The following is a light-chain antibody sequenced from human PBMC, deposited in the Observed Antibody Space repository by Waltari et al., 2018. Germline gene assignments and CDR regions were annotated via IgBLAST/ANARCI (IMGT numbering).Light chain of an antibody. CDR1: RSNSGSHT. V-gene: IGLV1-44*01. CDR3: GAWDSTLRGYV. J-gene: IGLJ1*01. Sequence: QSMLTQPPSVSGTRGPSVTISCSGRRSNSGSHTVNWFQQLPGTAPRLLIYENDRRPSGVPDRFSASSSGTSASLAISGLQSEDEADYYCGAWDSTLRGYVLGSGTLVSVL. CDR2: END.